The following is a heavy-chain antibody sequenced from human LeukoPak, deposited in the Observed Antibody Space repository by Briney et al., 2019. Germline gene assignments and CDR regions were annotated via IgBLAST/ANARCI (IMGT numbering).Heavy chain of an antibody. J-gene: IGHJ4*02. V-gene: IGHV3-73*01. CDR2: IRIKANSYAT. Sequence: PGGSLKLSCAASGFTFSGSAMHWVRQASGRGLEWVGRIRIKANSYATAYAASVKDRFTIPRDDSKNTAYLQMNSLKTEETAVYYCTSHYYDSSGYFYCDYGGGGTLDSVS. CDR1: GFTFSGSA. CDR3: TSHYYDSSGYFYCDY. D-gene: IGHD3-22*01.